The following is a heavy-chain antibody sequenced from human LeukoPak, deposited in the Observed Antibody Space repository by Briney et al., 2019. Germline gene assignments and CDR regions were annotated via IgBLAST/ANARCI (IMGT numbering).Heavy chain of an antibody. D-gene: IGHD3-22*01. V-gene: IGHV4-39*01. CDR2: IYYSGSI. CDR3: ARLLYDSRGYYYFDY. Sequence: SETLSLTCTVSRGSISSSSYYWGWIRQPPGKGLEWLGSIYYSGSIYSNPSLKSRATLSVDTSKSQFILKLRSVTAADTAVYYCARLLYDSRGYYYFDYWGQGTLVTVSS. CDR1: RGSISSSSYY. J-gene: IGHJ4*02.